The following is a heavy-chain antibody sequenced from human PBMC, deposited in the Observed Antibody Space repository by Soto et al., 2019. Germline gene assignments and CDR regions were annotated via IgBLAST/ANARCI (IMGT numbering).Heavy chain of an antibody. D-gene: IGHD6-13*01. J-gene: IGHJ5*02. CDR1: GGSFTAYY. Sequence: SETLSLTCDVYGGSFTAYYWSWIRQPPGKGLEWIGKINHSGSTNYNPSLKSRVTISVDTSKNQFSLNLTSVTAADTAVYYCAREEVAGTNWFDTWGQGALVTVSS. V-gene: IGHV4-34*01. CDR2: INHSGST. CDR3: AREEVAGTNWFDT.